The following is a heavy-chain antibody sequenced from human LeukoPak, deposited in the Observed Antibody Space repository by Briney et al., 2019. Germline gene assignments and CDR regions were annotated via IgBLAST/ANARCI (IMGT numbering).Heavy chain of an antibody. V-gene: IGHV3-23*01. CDR1: GFIFSTYS. J-gene: IGHJ4*02. D-gene: IGHD2-2*02. CDR3: AKDLTGYCSSTNCYIPDY. CDR2: ISGSGDST. Sequence: GGSLRLSCAASGFIFSTYSMSWVRQAPGKGLEWVSAISGSGDSTYCADSVKGRFTISRDNSKNTLYLQMNSLRAEDTAVYYCAKDLTGYCSSTNCYIPDYWGQGTLVTVSS.